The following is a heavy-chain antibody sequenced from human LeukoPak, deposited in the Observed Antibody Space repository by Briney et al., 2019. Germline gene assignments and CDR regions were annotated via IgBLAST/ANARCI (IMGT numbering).Heavy chain of an antibody. CDR1: GFTFSNSW. V-gene: IGHV3-15*01. Sequence: GGSLRLSCAASGFTFSNSWMSWVRQAPGKGLEWVGRIKSKTDGGTTDYAAPVKGRFTISRDNSKNTLYLQMNSLRAEDTAVYYCAREGGKGITGTSYGMDVWGQGTTVTVSS. J-gene: IGHJ6*02. CDR3: AREGGKGITGTSYGMDV. D-gene: IGHD1-7*01. CDR2: IKSKTDGGTT.